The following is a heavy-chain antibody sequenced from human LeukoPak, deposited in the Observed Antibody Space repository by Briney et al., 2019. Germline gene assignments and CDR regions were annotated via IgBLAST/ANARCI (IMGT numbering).Heavy chain of an antibody. CDR3: ARDSSSSYYYYYGMDV. CDR2: IDPSDSYT. J-gene: IGHJ6*02. Sequence: GESLKISCKGSGYSFTSYWISWVRQMPGKGLEWMGRIDPSDSYTNYSPSFQGHVTISADKSISTAYLQWSSLKASDAAMYYCARDSSSSYYYYYGMDVWGQGTTVTVSS. CDR1: GYSFTSYW. V-gene: IGHV5-10-1*01. D-gene: IGHD6-13*01.